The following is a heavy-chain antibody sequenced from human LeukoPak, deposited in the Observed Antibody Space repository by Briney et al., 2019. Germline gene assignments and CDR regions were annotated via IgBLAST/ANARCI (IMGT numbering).Heavy chain of an antibody. CDR2: IKPDGSEK. D-gene: IGHD2/OR15-2a*01. Sequence: PGGPLRLSCAASGFTFSTYWISWVRQAPGKGLEWVAHIKPDGSEKYYLDSVKGRFTISRDNAGNSVFLEMNSLGAEDTAAYYCARGIGDYWGQGTLVTVSS. V-gene: IGHV3-7*01. CDR1: GFTFSTYW. CDR3: ARGIGDY. J-gene: IGHJ4*02.